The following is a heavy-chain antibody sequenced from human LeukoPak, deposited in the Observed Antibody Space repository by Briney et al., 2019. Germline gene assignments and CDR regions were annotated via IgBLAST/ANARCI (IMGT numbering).Heavy chain of an antibody. CDR1: GFTVSSNY. Sequence: GGSLRLSCAASGFTVSSNYMSWVRQAPGKGLEWVSVIYSGGSTYYADSVKGRFTISRDNSKNTLYLQMNSLRAEDTAVYYCAKGEEQWLVQRYYYGMDVWGQGTTVTVSS. V-gene: IGHV3-53*01. CDR3: AKGEEQWLVQRYYYGMDV. CDR2: IYSGGST. J-gene: IGHJ6*02. D-gene: IGHD6-19*01.